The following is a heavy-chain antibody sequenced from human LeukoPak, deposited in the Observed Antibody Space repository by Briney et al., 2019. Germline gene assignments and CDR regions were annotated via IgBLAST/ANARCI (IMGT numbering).Heavy chain of an antibody. V-gene: IGHV3-30-3*01. J-gene: IGHJ4*02. CDR3: ARDPNYYGSGSGDY. D-gene: IGHD3-10*01. CDR2: ISDDGSRQ. CDR1: GGTFSNYA. Sequence: SCKASGGTFSNYAIHWGRQAPGKGLEWVAFISDDGSRQHYADSVKGRFTISRDNSKNTLNLQMNSLRAEDTAVYYCARDPNYYGSGSGDYWGQGTLVTVSS.